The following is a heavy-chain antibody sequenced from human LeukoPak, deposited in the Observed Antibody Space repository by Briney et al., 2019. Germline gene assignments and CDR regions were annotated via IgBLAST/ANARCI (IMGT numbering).Heavy chain of an antibody. V-gene: IGHV3-30-3*01. J-gene: IGHJ4*02. Sequence: GGSLRLSCAASGFTFSSYAMHWGRQDPGKGLEWLAVISYDGSNKYYADSVKGRFTISRDNSKNTLYLQMNSLRAEDTAVYYCAGPPGSDYWGQGTLVTVSS. CDR2: ISYDGSNK. CDR1: GFTFSSYA. D-gene: IGHD2-15*01. CDR3: AGPPGSDY.